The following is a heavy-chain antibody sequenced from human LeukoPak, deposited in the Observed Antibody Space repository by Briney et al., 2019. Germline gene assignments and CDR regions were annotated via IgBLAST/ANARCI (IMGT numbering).Heavy chain of an antibody. D-gene: IGHD4-11*01. CDR3: ARVRLQFRYFDY. Sequence: PSETLSLTCTVSGGSISSYYWNWIRQPPGKGLEWIGYIHYSGTTNYNPSLKSRVTISVDTSKNQFSLKLSSVTAADTAVYYCARVRLQFRYFDYWGQGTLVTVSS. CDR2: IHYSGTT. CDR1: GGSISSYY. J-gene: IGHJ4*02. V-gene: IGHV4-59*01.